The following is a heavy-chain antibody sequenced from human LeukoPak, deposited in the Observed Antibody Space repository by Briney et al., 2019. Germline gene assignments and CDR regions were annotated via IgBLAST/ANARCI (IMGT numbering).Heavy chain of an antibody. CDR3: ASHWGNWNDLHY. CDR1: GYTFTSYY. V-gene: IGHV1-46*01. Sequence: GASVKVSCKASGYTFTSYYMHWVRQAPEQGLEWMGIINPSGGSTSYAQKFQGRVTMTRDTSTSTVYMELSSLRSEDTAVYYCASHWGNWNDLHYWGQGTLVTVS. CDR2: INPSGGST. D-gene: IGHD1-1*01. J-gene: IGHJ4*02.